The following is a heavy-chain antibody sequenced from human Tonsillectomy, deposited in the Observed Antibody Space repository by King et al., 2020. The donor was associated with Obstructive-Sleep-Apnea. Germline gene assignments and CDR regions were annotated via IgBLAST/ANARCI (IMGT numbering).Heavy chain of an antibody. J-gene: IGHJ6*02. CDR1: GFTFSSYW. CDR2: INSAGSST. D-gene: IGHD3-16*02. V-gene: IGHV3-74*01. Sequence: VQLVESGGGLVQPGGSLILSCAASGFTFSSYWMFWVRQTPGKGLVWVSRINSAGSSTSHADSVKGRFTISRDNAKNTLYLQMNSLRAEDTAVYYCAKTPYRYYGLDVWGQGTTVTVSS. CDR3: AKTPYRYYGLDV.